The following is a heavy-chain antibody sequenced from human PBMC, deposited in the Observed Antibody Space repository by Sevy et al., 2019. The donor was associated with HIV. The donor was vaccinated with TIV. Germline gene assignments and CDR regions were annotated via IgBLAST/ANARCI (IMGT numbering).Heavy chain of an antibody. V-gene: IGHV3-30*04. CDR1: GFTFSSYA. Sequence: GGSLRLSCAASGFTFSSYAMHWVRQAPGKGLEWVAVISYDGSNKYYADSVKGRFTISRDNSKNTLYLQMNSLRAEDTAVYYCARRKTIFGVVIASFGMDVWGQGTTVTVSS. J-gene: IGHJ6*02. CDR2: ISYDGSNK. D-gene: IGHD3-3*01. CDR3: ARRKTIFGVVIASFGMDV.